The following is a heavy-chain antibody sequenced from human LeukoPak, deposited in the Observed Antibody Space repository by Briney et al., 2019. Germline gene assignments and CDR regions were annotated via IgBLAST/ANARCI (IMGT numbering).Heavy chain of an antibody. CDR3: ARRSEFGVLYYMDV. J-gene: IGHJ6*03. Sequence: GGSLRLSCAASGFTFSTYSMNWVRQAPGKGLEWVPYIGGSSGTIYYADSVKGRFTISRDNAKNSLYLQINGLRAEDTAVYYCARRSEFGVLYYMDVWGKGTTVTVSS. V-gene: IGHV3-48*01. CDR2: IGGSSGTI. D-gene: IGHD3-16*01. CDR1: GFTFSTYS.